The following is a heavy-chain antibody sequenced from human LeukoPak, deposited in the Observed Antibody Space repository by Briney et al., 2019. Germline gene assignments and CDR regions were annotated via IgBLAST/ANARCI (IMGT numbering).Heavy chain of an antibody. J-gene: IGHJ3*02. V-gene: IGHV3-53*01. D-gene: IGHD3-22*01. Sequence: GGSLRLSCEASGFTVSSTHMVWVRQAPGKGLEWVSVTYTGGNSYYAGSVQGRFIISRDISKNTLYLQMNNLRAEDSALYYCARGGRGSAAVVAPRSFDIWGQGTMVTVSS. CDR3: ARGGRGSAAVVAPRSFDI. CDR1: GFTVSSTH. CDR2: TYTGGNS.